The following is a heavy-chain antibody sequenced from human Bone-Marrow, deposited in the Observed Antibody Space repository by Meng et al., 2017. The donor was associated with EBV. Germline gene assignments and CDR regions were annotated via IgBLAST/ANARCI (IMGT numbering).Heavy chain of an antibody. CDR3: SRDLVGSDDY. J-gene: IGHJ4*02. CDR2: LNEDGATT. CDR1: GFTFSNYW. V-gene: IGHV3-74*01. D-gene: IGHD2-8*02. Sequence: VRRVESGGALVQPGGSLRLSCAAAGFTFSNYWMHWVRQAPGKGLMWVSRLNEDGATTTYADSVKGRFTISRDNAKNTLYLHMSSLRADDTAVYYCSRDLVGSDDYWGQGTLVTVSS.